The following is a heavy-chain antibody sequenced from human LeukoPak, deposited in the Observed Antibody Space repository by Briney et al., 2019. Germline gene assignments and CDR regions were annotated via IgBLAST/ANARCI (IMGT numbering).Heavy chain of an antibody. J-gene: IGHJ4*02. Sequence: GSLRLSCAASRFTFSSYSMNWVRQPPGKGLEWIGSIYDSGSTYYNPSLKRRLTISVDTSKNQFSLNLTSVTAADTAVYFCARLDFWSGYNDYWGQGTLVTVSS. D-gene: IGHD3-3*01. CDR3: ARLDFWSGYNDY. CDR2: IYDSGST. CDR1: RFTFSSYSMN. V-gene: IGHV4-39*01.